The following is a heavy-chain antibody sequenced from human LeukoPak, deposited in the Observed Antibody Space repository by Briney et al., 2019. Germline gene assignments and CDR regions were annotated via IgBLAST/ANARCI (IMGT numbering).Heavy chain of an antibody. D-gene: IGHD3-3*01. V-gene: IGHV1-8*01. CDR2: MNPNSGNT. CDR3: ARLPPPYYDFWSGYYTLYYYYGMDV. J-gene: IGHJ6*02. CDR1: GYTFTSYD. Sequence: ASAKVSCKASGYTFTSYDINWVRQATGQGLEWMGWMNPNSGNTGYAQKFQGRVTMTRNPSIGTAYMELSSLKSEDTAVYYCARLPPPYYDFWSGYYTLYYYYGMDVWGQGTTVTVSS.